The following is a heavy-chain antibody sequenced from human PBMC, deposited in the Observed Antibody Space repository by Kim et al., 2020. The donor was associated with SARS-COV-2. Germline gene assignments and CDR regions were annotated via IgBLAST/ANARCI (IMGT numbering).Heavy chain of an antibody. Sequence: SESLSLTCTVSGGSLSPYYWSWIRQPPWKGLEWIGYMHYSGRANYSPSLKSRVAISVDTSKNHFSLNLTSVTAADTAKYFCARFQHVSGSYLDPFDIWGQGTLVTVSS. V-gene: IGHV4-59*01. CDR1: GGSLSPYY. CDR3: ARFQHVSGSYLDPFDI. J-gene: IGHJ3*02. CDR2: MHYSGRA. D-gene: IGHD3-10*01.